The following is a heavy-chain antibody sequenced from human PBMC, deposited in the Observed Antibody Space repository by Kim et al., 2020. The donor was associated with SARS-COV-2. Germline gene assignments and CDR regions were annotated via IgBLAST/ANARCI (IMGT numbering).Heavy chain of an antibody. J-gene: IGHJ4*02. D-gene: IGHD3-10*01. CDR3: AKDNDRWFGGS. Sequence: GGSLRLSCAASGFTFDDYAMHWVRQAPGKGLEWVSGISWNSGSIGYADSVKGRFTISRHNAKNSLYLQMNSLRAEDTALYYCAKDNDRWFGGSWGQGTLVTVSS. V-gene: IGHV3-9*01. CDR2: ISWNSGSI. CDR1: GFTFDDYA.